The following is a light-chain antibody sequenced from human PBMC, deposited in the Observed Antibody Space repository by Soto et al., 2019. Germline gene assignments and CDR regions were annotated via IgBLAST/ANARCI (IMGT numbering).Light chain of an antibody. CDR1: QSSGNH. V-gene: IGKV1-39*01. Sequence: DIQMRPSPSSLSASVADRFTITWRACQSSGNHLNWYQQKTAKAPKFLIYAASNLQRGVPPRFSGSGSGTDLTLTVNSLQPEDFATCYCQQSYNSPITFGQGTRLETK. J-gene: IGKJ5*01. CDR2: AAS. CDR3: QQSYNSPIT.